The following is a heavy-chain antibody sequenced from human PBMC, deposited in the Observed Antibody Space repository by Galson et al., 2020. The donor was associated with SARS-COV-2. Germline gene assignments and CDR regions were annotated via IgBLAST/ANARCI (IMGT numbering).Heavy chain of an antibody. D-gene: IGHD2-15*01. V-gene: IGHV1-2*02. CDR3: ATQPRRGAGGGHCYHGMDV. CDR1: GYTFSHYY. CDR2: INTNTGAT. J-gene: IGHJ6*02. Sequence: DSVQVSFQGSGYTFSHYYIHWVRQAPGQALEWMGWINTNTGATHYAQNFQARLTMTRDTPISTAYMELSSLRHDDTAVYYCATQPRRGAGGGHCYHGMDVWGQGTTVIVSS.